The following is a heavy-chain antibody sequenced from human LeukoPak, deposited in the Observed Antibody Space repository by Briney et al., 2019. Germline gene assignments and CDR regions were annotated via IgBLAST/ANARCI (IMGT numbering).Heavy chain of an antibody. J-gene: IGHJ4*02. CDR2: ISTSSTTI. Sequence: SGGSLRLSCAASGFTFSSYSMNWVRQAPGKGLERVSYISTSSTTIYYADSVKGRFTISRDNANNTLYLQMNSLRVGYKGIYYWARDHRWGFDYWGQGTLVTVAS. V-gene: IGHV3-48*04. D-gene: IGHD4-23*01. CDR3: ARDHRWGFDY. CDR1: GFTFSSYS.